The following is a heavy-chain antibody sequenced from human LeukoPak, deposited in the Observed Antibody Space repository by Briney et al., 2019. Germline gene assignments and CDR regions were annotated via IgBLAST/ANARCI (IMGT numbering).Heavy chain of an antibody. CDR3: ARIGSSWGPSADY. J-gene: IGHJ4*02. V-gene: IGHV3-48*03. Sequence: GGSLRLSCAASGFTFSSYEMNWVRQAPGKGLEWVSYISSSGSTIYYADSVKGRFTISRDNAKNSLYLQMNSLRAEDTAVYYCARIGSSWGPSADYWGQGTLVTVSS. CDR2: ISSSGSTI. CDR1: GFTFSSYE. D-gene: IGHD6-13*01.